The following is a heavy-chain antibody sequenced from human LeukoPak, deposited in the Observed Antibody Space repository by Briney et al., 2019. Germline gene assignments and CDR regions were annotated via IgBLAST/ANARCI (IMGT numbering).Heavy chain of an antibody. V-gene: IGHV3-72*01. J-gene: IGHJ4*02. D-gene: IGHD3-22*01. Sequence: SGRSLRLSCAASGFTLSDHYMDWVRQAPGKGLEWVGRTRNKAYDYTTEYAASVKGRFTISTDDSESSLYLQMNSLKTEDTAIYYCARVASGYYHFDYWGQGTLVTVSS. CDR1: GFTLSDHY. CDR2: TRNKAYDYTT. CDR3: ARVASGYYHFDY.